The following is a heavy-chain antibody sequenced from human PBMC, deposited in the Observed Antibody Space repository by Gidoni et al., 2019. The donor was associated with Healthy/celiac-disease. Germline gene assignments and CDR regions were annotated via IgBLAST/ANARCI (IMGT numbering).Heavy chain of an antibody. J-gene: IGHJ4*02. V-gene: IGHV3-66*01. CDR3: ASPRIDYDSSGYYYLDY. CDR1: GFTVSSNY. D-gene: IGHD3-22*01. CDR2: IYSGGST. Sequence: EVQLVESGGGLVQPGGSLSLSCAASGFTVSSNYMSWVRQAPGKGLEWVSVIYSGGSTYYADSVKGRFTISRDNSKNTLYLQMNSLRAEDTAVYYCASPRIDYDSSGYYYLDYWGQGTLVTVSS.